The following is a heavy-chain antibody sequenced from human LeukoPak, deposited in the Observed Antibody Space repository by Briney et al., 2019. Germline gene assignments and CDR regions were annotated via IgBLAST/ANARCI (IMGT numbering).Heavy chain of an antibody. Sequence: GGSLRLSCAASGFTLSSYSINWVRQAPGKGLEWVSSISSSSSYIYYADSVKGRFTISRDDAKNSLYLQMNSLRGEDTAVYYCARPDPIVVVPAAISVDVWGKGTTVTVSS. CDR2: ISSSSSYI. CDR3: ARPDPIVVVPAAISVDV. J-gene: IGHJ6*04. V-gene: IGHV3-21*01. CDR1: GFTLSSYS. D-gene: IGHD2-2*01.